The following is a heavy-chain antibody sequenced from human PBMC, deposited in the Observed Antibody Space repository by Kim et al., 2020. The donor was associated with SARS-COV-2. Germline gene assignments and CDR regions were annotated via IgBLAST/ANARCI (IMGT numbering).Heavy chain of an antibody. Sequence: GGSLRLSCAASGFTFSSYAMHWVRQAPGKGLEWVAVISYDGSNKYYADSVKSRFTISRDNSKNTLYLQMNSLRAEDTAVYYCARSARGGYGSPVWFDPWGQGTLVTVSS. CDR2: ISYDGSNK. V-gene: IGHV3-30*04. D-gene: IGHD3-10*01. J-gene: IGHJ5*02. CDR3: ARSARGGYGSPVWFDP. CDR1: GFTFSSYA.